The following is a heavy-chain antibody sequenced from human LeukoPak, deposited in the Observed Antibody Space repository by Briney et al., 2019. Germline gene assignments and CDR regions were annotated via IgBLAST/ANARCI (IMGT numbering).Heavy chain of an antibody. D-gene: IGHD3-3*01. Sequence: PGGSLRLSCTASGFTFGDYAMSWVRQAPGKGLEWVGFIRSKAYGGTTEYAASVKGRFTISRDDSKSIAYLQMNSLKTEDTAVYYCTRGVTIFGDAFDIWGRGTMVTVSS. V-gene: IGHV3-49*04. CDR2: IRSKAYGGTT. CDR1: GFTFGDYA. CDR3: TRGVTIFGDAFDI. J-gene: IGHJ3*02.